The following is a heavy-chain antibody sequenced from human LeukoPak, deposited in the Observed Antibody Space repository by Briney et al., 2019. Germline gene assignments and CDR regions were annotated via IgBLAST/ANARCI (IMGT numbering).Heavy chain of an antibody. CDR1: GLTLSSYS. CDR2: ISSSSSTI. CDR3: ARVYYYDSNDAFDI. J-gene: IGHJ3*02. V-gene: IGHV3-48*01. Sequence: GGSLGLSVAALGLTLSSYSMNWVRKAPGKGLEWVSYISSSSSTIYYADSVKGRFTISRDNAKNSLYLQMNSLRAEDTAVYYCARVYYYDSNDAFDIWGQGTMVTVSS. D-gene: IGHD3-22*01.